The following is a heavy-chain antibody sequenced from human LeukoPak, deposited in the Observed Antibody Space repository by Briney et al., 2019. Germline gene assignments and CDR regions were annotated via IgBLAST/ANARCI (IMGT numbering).Heavy chain of an antibody. D-gene: IGHD6-13*01. V-gene: IGHV1-46*01. Sequence: ASVKVSCKASGYTFTSYYMHWVRQAPGQGLEWMGIINPSGGSTSYAQRFQGRVTMTRDTSTSTVYMELSSLRSEDTAVYYCARDRRVAAAGTIFSFWFDPWGQGTLVTVSS. CDR3: ARDRRVAAAGTIFSFWFDP. CDR2: INPSGGST. CDR1: GYTFTSYY. J-gene: IGHJ5*02.